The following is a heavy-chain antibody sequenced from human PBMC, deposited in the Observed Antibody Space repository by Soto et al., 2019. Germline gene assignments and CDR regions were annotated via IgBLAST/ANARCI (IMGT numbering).Heavy chain of an antibody. CDR2: INTYNGNT. D-gene: IGHD3-10*01. CDR3: ARGVGSGTYYNQYNWFDP. CDR1: GDTFTNYG. J-gene: IGHJ5*02. Sequence: EASVKVSCKASGDTFTNYGISWVRQAPGQGLEWMGWINTYNGNTNHAQKLQGRVTMTTDTSTSTAYMELRSLRSDDTAVYYCARGVGSGTYYNQYNWFDPWGQGTLVTVSS. V-gene: IGHV1-18*01.